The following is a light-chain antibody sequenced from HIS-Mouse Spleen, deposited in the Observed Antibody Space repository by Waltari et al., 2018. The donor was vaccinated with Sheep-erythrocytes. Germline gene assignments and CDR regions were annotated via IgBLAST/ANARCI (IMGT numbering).Light chain of an antibody. CDR2: EGS. CDR1: SSDVGSYNL. CDR3: CSYAGSSTPWV. Sequence: QSALTQPASVSGSPGQSITISCTGTSSDVGSYNLVSWYQQHPGKAPKPMIYEGSKRPSGFSNRFYSSKSGNTASLTISGLQAEDEADYYCCSYAGSSTPWVFGGGTKLTVL. V-gene: IGLV2-23*01. J-gene: IGLJ3*02.